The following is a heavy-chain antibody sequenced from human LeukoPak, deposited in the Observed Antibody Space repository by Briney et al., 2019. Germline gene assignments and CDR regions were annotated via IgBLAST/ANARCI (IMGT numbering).Heavy chain of an antibody. Sequence: PGGSLRLSCSASGFTFSSYAMHWVRQAPGKGLEYVSAISGDGVTTYYEDSVKGRFTISRDNSNNTLYLQMSSLRAEDTAVYYCVKPRKYTTNWSFDYWGQGTLVTVSS. CDR2: ISGDGVTT. V-gene: IGHV3-64D*06. CDR3: VKPRKYTTNWSFDY. CDR1: GFTFSSYA. J-gene: IGHJ4*02. D-gene: IGHD6-13*01.